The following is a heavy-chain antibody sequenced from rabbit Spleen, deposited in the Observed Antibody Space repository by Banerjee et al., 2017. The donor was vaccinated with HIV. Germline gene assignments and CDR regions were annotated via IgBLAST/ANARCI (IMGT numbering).Heavy chain of an antibody. J-gene: IGHJ4*01. V-gene: IGHV1S40*01. Sequence: QSLEESGGDLVKPGASLTLTCTASGVSFSSSSYMCWVRQAPGKGLEWVACIYTGDGSTDYASWAKGRFTISKTSSTTVTLQMTSLTAADTATYFCARYLLYDYFYLWGPGTLVTVS. CDR2: IYTGDGST. CDR1: GVSFSSSSY. D-gene: IGHD4-1*01. CDR3: ARYLLYDYFYL.